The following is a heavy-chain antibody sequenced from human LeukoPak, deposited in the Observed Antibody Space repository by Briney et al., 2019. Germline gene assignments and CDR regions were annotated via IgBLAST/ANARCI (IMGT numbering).Heavy chain of an antibody. CDR1: GYTFTGYY. CDR2: INPNSGGT. CDR3: ARGHDYGDYGTEDYFDY. J-gene: IGHJ4*02. D-gene: IGHD4-17*01. Sequence: GASVKVSCKASGYTFTGYYMHWVRQAPGQGLAWMGWINPNSGGTDYAQKFLDRVTMSRDTSTSTAYMELTRLRSDDTAVYYCARGHDYGDYGTEDYFDYWGQGTLVTVSS. V-gene: IGHV1-2*02.